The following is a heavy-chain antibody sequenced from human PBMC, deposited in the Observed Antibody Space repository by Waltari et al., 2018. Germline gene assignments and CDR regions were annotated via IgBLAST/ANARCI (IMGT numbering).Heavy chain of an antibody. CDR3: ARGGNVVVILAATLDY. Sequence: QVQLVESGGGVVLPGRSLRLPCAASGFTFNNFSIPWVRQAPGKGLEWVALIAFDGAKIYYTDSVRGRFTISRDNSKNTLYLQMESLKPEDTGVYYCARGGNVVVILAATLDYWGQGALVTVSS. D-gene: IGHD2-15*01. CDR1: GFTFNNFS. CDR2: IAFDGAKI. V-gene: IGHV3-30-3*01. J-gene: IGHJ4*02.